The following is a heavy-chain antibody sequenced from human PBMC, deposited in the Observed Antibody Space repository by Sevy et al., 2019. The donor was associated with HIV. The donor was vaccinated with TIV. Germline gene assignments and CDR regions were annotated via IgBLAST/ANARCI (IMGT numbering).Heavy chain of an antibody. J-gene: IGHJ4*02. D-gene: IGHD6-19*01. Sequence: ASVKVSCKASGGTFSSYAISGVRQAPGQGLEWMGGIIPIFGTANYAQKFQGRVTITADESTSTAYMELSSLRSEDTAVYYCASEIGYSSGWFDYWGQGTLVTVSS. V-gene: IGHV1-69*13. CDR1: GGTFSSYA. CDR3: ASEIGYSSGWFDY. CDR2: IIPIFGTA.